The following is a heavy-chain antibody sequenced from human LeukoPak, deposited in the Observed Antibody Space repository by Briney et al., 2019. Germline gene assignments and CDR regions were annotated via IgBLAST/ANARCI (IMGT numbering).Heavy chain of an antibody. D-gene: IGHD2-2*01. CDR3: ARAHCTATSCHHFDY. CDR1: GGSFSSYY. V-gene: IGHV4-4*07. CDR2: IYNSGGT. Sequence: SETLSLTCTVSGGSFSSYYWSWIRQPAGKGLDWIGRIYNSGGTNYNPSLESRVTMSVDTSKNQFSLKLSSVTAADTAVYYCARAHCTATSCHHFDYWGQGTLVTVSS. J-gene: IGHJ4*02.